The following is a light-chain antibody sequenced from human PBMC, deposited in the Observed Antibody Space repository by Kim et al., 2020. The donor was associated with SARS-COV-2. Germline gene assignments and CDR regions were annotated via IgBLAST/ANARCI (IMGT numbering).Light chain of an antibody. CDR3: QQYDSYPWT. V-gene: IGKV1-5*03. J-gene: IGKJ1*01. CDR1: QSISMW. Sequence: DIQMTQSPSTLSASVGDRVTITCRASQSISMWLAWYQQKPGKAPKLLIYKASSLESGVPSRFIGSGSETEFTLSINSLQPGDIATYYCQQYDSYPWTFGQGTKVDIK. CDR2: KAS.